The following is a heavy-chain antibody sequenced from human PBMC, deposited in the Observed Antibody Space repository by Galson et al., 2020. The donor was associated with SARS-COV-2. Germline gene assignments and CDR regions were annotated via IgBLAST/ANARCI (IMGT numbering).Heavy chain of an antibody. D-gene: IGHD3-3*01. CDR2: ISAYNGNT. CDR3: ARDGATIFGVVHPFDY. Sequence: ASVKVSCKASGYTFTSYGISWVRQAPGQGLEWMGWISAYNGNTNYAQKLQGRVTMTTDTSTSTAYMELRSLRSDDTAVYYCARDGATIFGVVHPFDYWGQGTLVTVSS. V-gene: IGHV1-18*04. CDR1: GYTFTSYG. J-gene: IGHJ4*02.